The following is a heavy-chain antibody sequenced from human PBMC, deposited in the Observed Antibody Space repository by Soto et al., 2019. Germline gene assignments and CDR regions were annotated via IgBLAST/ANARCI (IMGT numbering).Heavy chain of an antibody. CDR3: ARVRGYYDSSGFDY. D-gene: IGHD3-22*01. V-gene: IGHV3-11*01. J-gene: IGHJ4*02. CDR2: ISGGGGSTI. CDR1: GFTFSDYY. Sequence: QVQLVESGGGLVKPGGSLRLSCAASGFTFSDYYMSWIRQAPGKGLGWVSYISGGGGSTIQYADSVKGRFTISRDNAKNSLYLQMNSLRVADTAVYYCARVRGYYDSSGFDYWGQGTPVTVSS.